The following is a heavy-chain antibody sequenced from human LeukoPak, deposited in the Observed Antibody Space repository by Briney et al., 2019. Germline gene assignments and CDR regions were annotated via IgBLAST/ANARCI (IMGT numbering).Heavy chain of an antibody. V-gene: IGHV3-30*18. CDR2: ISYDGSLK. CDR1: GFTFSSFG. D-gene: IGHD3-22*01. Sequence: GRSLRLSCAASGFTFSSFGMHWVRQAPGKGLEWVAIISYDGSLKYYADSVKGRFTISRDNSKNTLYLQISSLRVEDTAVYYCAKETYDSSGYYFAYSDYWGQGTLVTVSA. J-gene: IGHJ4*02. CDR3: AKETYDSSGYYFAYSDY.